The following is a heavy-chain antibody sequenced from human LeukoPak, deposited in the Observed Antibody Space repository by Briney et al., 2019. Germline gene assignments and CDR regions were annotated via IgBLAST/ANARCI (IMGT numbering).Heavy chain of an antibody. Sequence: GGXLRLSCAASGFTFSSYAMSWVRQAPGKGLEGVSAISGSGGSTYYADSVKGRFTISRDNSKNTLYLQMNSLRAEDTAVYYCAKDESGSYWVGAFDIWGQGTMVTVSS. CDR2: ISGSGGST. CDR1: GFTFSSYA. J-gene: IGHJ3*02. V-gene: IGHV3-23*01. D-gene: IGHD1-26*01. CDR3: AKDESGSYWVGAFDI.